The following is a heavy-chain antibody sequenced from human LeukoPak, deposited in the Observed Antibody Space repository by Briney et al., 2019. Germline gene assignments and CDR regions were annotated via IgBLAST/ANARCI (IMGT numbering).Heavy chain of an antibody. CDR2: IYTSGST. J-gene: IGHJ4*02. D-gene: IGHD2-2*01. CDR3: ARVRSSTSWAFDY. CDR1: GGSISSFY. V-gene: IGHV4-4*07. Sequence: SETLSLTCTVSGGSISSFYWSWVRQPAGKGLELIGRIYTSGSTNYNPSLKSRVTMSEDTSKNQFSLKLSSVTAADTAVYFCARVRSSTSWAFDYWGQGTLVTVSS.